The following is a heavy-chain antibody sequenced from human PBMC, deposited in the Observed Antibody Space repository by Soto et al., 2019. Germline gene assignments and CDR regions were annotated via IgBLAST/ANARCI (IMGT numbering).Heavy chain of an antibody. Sequence: PSETMSLTCTVSGGSISSYYWSWIRQPPGKGLEWIGYIYYSGSTNYNPSLKSRVTISVDTSKNQFSLKLSSVTAADTAVYYCARHIVPAAGFDPWGQGTLVTVS. D-gene: IGHD2-2*01. CDR2: IYYSGST. V-gene: IGHV4-59*08. CDR1: GGSISSYY. J-gene: IGHJ5*02. CDR3: ARHIVPAAGFDP.